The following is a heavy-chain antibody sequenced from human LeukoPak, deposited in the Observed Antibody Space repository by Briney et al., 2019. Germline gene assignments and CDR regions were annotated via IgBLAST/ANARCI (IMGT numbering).Heavy chain of an antibody. Sequence: SETLSLTCTVSGGSISSSSYYWGWIRQPPGKGLEWIGSIYYSGSTYYNLSLKSRATISVDTSKNQFSLKLSSVTAADTAVYYCARHRDRQLVRVAFDYWGQGTLVTVSS. V-gene: IGHV4-39*01. CDR3: ARHRDRQLVRVAFDY. J-gene: IGHJ4*02. CDR1: GGSISSSSYY. CDR2: IYYSGST. D-gene: IGHD6-13*01.